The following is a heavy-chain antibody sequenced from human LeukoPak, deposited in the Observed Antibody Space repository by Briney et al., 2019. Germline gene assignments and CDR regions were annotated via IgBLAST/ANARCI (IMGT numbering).Heavy chain of an antibody. CDR3: AKVIEFIEVAGIRGFDY. Sequence: PGGSLRLSCAASGFTFRSYAMSWVRQAPGKGLEWVSGISDSGATTRYADSVKGRFTISRDNSKNTLYLQMNSLRAEDTAVYYCAKVIEFIEVAGIRGFDYWGQGTLVTVSS. D-gene: IGHD6-19*01. J-gene: IGHJ4*02. CDR2: ISDSGATT. V-gene: IGHV3-23*01. CDR1: GFTFRSYA.